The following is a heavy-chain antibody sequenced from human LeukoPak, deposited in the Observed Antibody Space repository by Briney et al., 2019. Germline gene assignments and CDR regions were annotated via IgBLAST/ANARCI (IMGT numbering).Heavy chain of an antibody. D-gene: IGHD2-2*01. Sequence: GGSLRLSCAASGFTFDDYAMGWVRQAPGKGLEWVGFIRSKTYGGTPEYGASVKGRFTISRDGSRGIVYLQMNSLKMEDTAVYYCARDGTVYSSSWYGNWGQGALVTVSS. V-gene: IGHV3-49*04. CDR1: GFTFDDYA. CDR2: IRSKTYGGTP. CDR3: ARDGTVYSSSWYGN. J-gene: IGHJ4*02.